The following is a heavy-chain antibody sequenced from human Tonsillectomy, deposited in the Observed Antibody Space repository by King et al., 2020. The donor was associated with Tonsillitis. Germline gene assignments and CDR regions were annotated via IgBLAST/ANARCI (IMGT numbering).Heavy chain of an antibody. CDR2: IYYSGST. D-gene: IGHD6-13*01. J-gene: IGHJ4*02. Sequence: VQLQESGPGLVKPSETLSLTCTVSGGSISSYYWSWIRQPPGKGLEWIGYIYYSGSTNYNPSLKSRVTISVDTSKNQFSLKLSSVTAADTAVYYCARLLGDGSSWYLYDYWGQGTLVTVSS. CDR1: GGSISSYY. V-gene: IGHV4-59*08. CDR3: ARLLGDGSSWYLYDY.